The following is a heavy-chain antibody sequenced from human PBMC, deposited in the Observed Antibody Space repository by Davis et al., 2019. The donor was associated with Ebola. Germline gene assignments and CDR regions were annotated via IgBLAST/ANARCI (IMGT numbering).Heavy chain of an antibody. CDR3: AKIPSGGYYYYYGMDV. V-gene: IGHV4-34*01. Sequence: SETLSLTCAVYGGSFSGYHWSWIRQPPGKGLEWIGELNHSGSTNYNPSLKSRVTTSVDTSKNQFSLKLSSVTAADTAVYYCAKIPSGGYYYYYGMDVWGKGTTVTVSS. D-gene: IGHD3-10*01. CDR2: LNHSGST. CDR1: GGSFSGYH. J-gene: IGHJ6*04.